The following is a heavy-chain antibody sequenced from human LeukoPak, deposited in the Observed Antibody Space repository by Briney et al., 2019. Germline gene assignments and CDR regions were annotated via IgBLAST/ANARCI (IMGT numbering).Heavy chain of an antibody. CDR3: ARTYGSGSLDY. J-gene: IGHJ4*02. D-gene: IGHD2-15*01. CDR1: GFTFSNHN. V-gene: IGHV3-48*01. Sequence: HPGGSLRLSCAASGFTFSNHNMDWVRQAPGKGLEWISYISGRGEAIFYADSVQGRFTISRDNAKNSIYLQMNGLTAEDTAVYYCARTYGSGSLDYGGQGTLVTVSS. CDR2: ISGRGEAI.